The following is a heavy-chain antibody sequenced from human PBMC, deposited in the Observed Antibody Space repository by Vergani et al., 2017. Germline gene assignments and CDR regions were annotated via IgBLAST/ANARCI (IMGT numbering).Heavy chain of an antibody. CDR2: IYYSGST. J-gene: IGHJ6*03. CDR1: GGSISSYY. CDR3: ASSYVRYYYYYMDV. D-gene: IGHD1-26*01. Sequence: QVQLQESGPGLVKPSETLSLTCTVSGGSISSYYWSWIRQPPGKGLEWIGYIYYSGSTNYNPSLKSRVTISVDTSKNQFSLKLSSVTAADTAVYYCASSYVRYYYYYMDVWGKGTTDTVSS. V-gene: IGHV4-59*01.